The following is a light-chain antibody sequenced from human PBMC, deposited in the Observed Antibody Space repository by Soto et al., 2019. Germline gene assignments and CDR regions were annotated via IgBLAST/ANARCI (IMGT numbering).Light chain of an antibody. Sequence: IQMTQSPSSLPASVGDRVTITCRASQNIGGYLNWYQQKAGKAPTLLIYSTSTLHSGVPSRFSGGGSGADFPLTISSLQPEDFATYYCQQSYNMPTFGQGTKVEI. CDR2: STS. V-gene: IGKV1-39*01. CDR1: QNIGGY. CDR3: QQSYNMPT. J-gene: IGKJ1*01.